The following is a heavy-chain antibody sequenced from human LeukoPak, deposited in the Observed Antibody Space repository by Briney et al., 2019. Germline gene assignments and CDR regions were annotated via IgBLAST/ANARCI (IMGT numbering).Heavy chain of an antibody. CDR3: ARPSFYCSSTSCYTGYGMDV. CDR1: GYTFTSYG. V-gene: IGHV1-18*01. CDR2: ISAYNGNT. J-gene: IGHJ6*02. Sequence: ASVKVSCKASGYTFTSYGISWVRQAPGQGLEWMGWISAYNGNTNYAQKLQGRVTMTTDTSTSTAYMELRSLRSDDTAVYYCARPSFYCSSTSCYTGYGMDVWGQGTTVTVSS. D-gene: IGHD2-2*02.